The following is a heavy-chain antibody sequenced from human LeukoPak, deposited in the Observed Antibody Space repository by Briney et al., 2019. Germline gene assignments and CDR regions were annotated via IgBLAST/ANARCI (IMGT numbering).Heavy chain of an antibody. CDR3: AISRYSSSLEGMDV. Sequence: SVKVSCKASEGTFSSYAISWVRQAPGQGLEWMGRIIPIFGIANYAQKFQGRVTITADESTSTAYMELSSLRSEDTAVYYCAISRYSSSLEGMDVWGQGTTVTVSS. J-gene: IGHJ6*02. D-gene: IGHD6-6*01. V-gene: IGHV1-69*13. CDR1: EGTFSSYA. CDR2: IIPIFGIA.